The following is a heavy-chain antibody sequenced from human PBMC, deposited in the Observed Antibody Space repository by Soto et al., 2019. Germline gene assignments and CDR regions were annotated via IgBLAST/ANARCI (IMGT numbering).Heavy chain of an antibody. D-gene: IGHD6-13*01. CDR1: GFAFDDYY. J-gene: IGHJ4*02. CDR3: ARVGYSSSWFFDH. V-gene: IGHV3-11*01. CDR2: ISSSGSTG. Sequence: GGSLRLSCAASGFAFDDYYMNWIRQAPGKGLEWVSSISSSGSTGYYADSVKGRFTISRDNAENSVHLQMNSLRAEDTAVYYCARVGYSSSWFFDHWGQGTLVTVSS.